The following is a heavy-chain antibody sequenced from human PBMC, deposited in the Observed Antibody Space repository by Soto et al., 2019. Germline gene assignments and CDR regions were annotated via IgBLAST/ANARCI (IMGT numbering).Heavy chain of an antibody. Sequence: GGSLRLSCAASGFTFSSYSMNWVRQAPGKGLEWVSYISSSSSTIYYADSVKGRFTISRDNAKNSLYLQMNSLRAEDTAVYYCARDLRGYGDYSEYNWFDPWGQGTLVTVSS. CDR3: ARDLRGYGDYSEYNWFDP. J-gene: IGHJ5*02. D-gene: IGHD4-17*01. CDR1: GFTFSSYS. V-gene: IGHV3-48*01. CDR2: ISSSSSTI.